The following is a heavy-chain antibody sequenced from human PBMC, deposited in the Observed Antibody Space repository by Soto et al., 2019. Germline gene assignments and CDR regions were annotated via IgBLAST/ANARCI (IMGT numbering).Heavy chain of an antibody. CDR1: GFTFGDYA. J-gene: IGHJ6*02. CDR2: IRSKAYGGTT. D-gene: IGHD5-18*01. CDR3: TRPRRGYSYGYDLYGMDV. Sequence: GGSLRLSCTASGFTFGDYAMSWVRQAPEKGLEWVGFIRSKAYGGTTEYAASVKGRFTISRDDSKSIAYLQMNSLKIEDTAVYYCTRPRRGYSYGYDLYGMDVWGQGTTVTVSS. V-gene: IGHV3-49*04.